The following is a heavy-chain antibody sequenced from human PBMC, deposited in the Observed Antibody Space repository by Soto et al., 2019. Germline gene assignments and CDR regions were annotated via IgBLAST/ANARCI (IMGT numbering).Heavy chain of an antibody. CDR1: GYTFTSYA. V-gene: IGHV1-3*01. Sequence: ASVKVSCKASGYTFTSYAMHWVRQAPGQRLEWMGWINAGNGNTKYSQKFQGRVTMTRDTSASTVYMELSSLRSEDTAVYYCARFGSYYYVSWSYHYYHYGMAVCGQGSTVTVSS. D-gene: IGHD3-10*01. J-gene: IGHJ6*02. CDR3: ARFGSYYYVSWSYHYYHYGMAV. CDR2: INAGNGNT.